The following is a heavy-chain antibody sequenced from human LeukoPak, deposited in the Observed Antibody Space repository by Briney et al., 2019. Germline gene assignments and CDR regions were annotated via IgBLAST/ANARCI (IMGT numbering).Heavy chain of an antibody. CDR3: ARDRGYCSSTSCYSSNWFDP. CDR1: GGTFSSYT. D-gene: IGHD2-2*02. J-gene: IGHJ5*02. Sequence: SVKVSCKASGGTFSSYTISWVRQAPGQGLEWMGRIIPILGIANYAQKFQGRVTITADKSTTTAYMELSSLRSEDTAVYYCARDRGYCSSTSCYSSNWFDPWGQGTLVTVSS. V-gene: IGHV1-69*04. CDR2: IIPILGIA.